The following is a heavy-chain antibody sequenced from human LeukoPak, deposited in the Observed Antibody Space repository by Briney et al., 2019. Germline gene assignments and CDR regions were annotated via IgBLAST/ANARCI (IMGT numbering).Heavy chain of an antibody. D-gene: IGHD3-22*01. CDR3: ARGRHDSSGYESLYYFDY. V-gene: IGHV4-34*01. Sequence: SETLSLTCADYGGSFSGYYWSWIRQPPGKGLEGIGEINHSGSTNYNPSLKSRVTISVDTSKNQFSLKLSSVTAADTAVYYCARGRHDSSGYESLYYFDYWGQGTLVTVSS. J-gene: IGHJ4*02. CDR1: GGSFSGYY. CDR2: INHSGST.